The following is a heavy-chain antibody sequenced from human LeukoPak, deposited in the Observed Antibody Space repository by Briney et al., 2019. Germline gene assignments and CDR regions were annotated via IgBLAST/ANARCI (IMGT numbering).Heavy chain of an antibody. V-gene: IGHV1-18*01. J-gene: IGHJ6*03. Sequence: ASVKVSCKASGYTFTNYGIYWVRQAPGQGLEWTAWISAYNGNTNYAQKLQGRVTVTTDTSTSTAYMELRSLRSDDTAIYYCARAEGVVVAAHIDVWGKGTTVTVSS. D-gene: IGHD2-15*01. CDR3: ARAEGVVVAAHIDV. CDR1: GYTFTNYG. CDR2: ISAYNGNT.